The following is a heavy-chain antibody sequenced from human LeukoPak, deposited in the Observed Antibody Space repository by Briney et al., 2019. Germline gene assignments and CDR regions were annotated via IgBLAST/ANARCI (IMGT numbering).Heavy chain of an antibody. CDR3: ARIANYDFWSGHPGY. CDR2: ISRRSSYV. Sequence: GGSLRLSCAASGFTFSKYSMNWVRQAPGKGLEWVSSISRRSSYVYYADSVKGRFTISRDNAKNSLYLQMNSLRAEDTAVYYCARIANYDFWSGHPGYWGQGTLVTVSS. V-gene: IGHV3-21*01. CDR1: GFTFSKYS. J-gene: IGHJ4*02. D-gene: IGHD3-3*01.